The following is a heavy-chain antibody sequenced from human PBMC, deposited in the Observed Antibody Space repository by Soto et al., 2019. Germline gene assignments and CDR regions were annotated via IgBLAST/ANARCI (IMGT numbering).Heavy chain of an antibody. CDR3: ARVEEDYYYYYGMDV. Sequence: GGSLRLSCAASGFTFSSYSMNWVRQAPGKGLEWVSSISSSSSYIYYADSVKGRFTISRDNAKNSLYLEMNSLRAEDTAVYYCARVEEDYYYYYGMDVWGQGTTVTVSS. CDR1: GFTFSSYS. V-gene: IGHV3-21*01. J-gene: IGHJ6*02. D-gene: IGHD3-3*01. CDR2: ISSSSSYI.